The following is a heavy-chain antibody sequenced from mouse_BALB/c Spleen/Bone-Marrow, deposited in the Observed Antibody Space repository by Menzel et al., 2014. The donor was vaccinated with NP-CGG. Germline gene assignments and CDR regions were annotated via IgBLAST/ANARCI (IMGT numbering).Heavy chain of an antibody. CDR1: GFSITSGYS. CDR2: IHYSVGT. D-gene: IGHD4-1*01. CDR3: ARKGTGTSYFDY. J-gene: IGHJ2*01. Sequence: EVQLQQSGPDLVKPSQSLSLTCTVTGFSITSGYSWHWIRQFPGNKLEWMGYIHYSVGTNYNPSLKSRISITRDTSKNLFFLQLNSVTTEDTATYYCARKGTGTSYFDYWGQGTTLTVSS. V-gene: IGHV3-1*02.